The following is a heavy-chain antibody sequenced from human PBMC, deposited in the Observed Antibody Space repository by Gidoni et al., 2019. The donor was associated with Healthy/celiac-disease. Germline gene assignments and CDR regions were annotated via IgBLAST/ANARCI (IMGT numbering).Heavy chain of an antibody. CDR1: GGSISSSSYY. V-gene: IGHV4-39*01. CDR2: IYYSGST. Sequence: QLQLQESVPGLVKPSETLSLTCTVSGGSISSSSYYWGWIRQPPGKGLEWIGSIYYSGSTYYNPSLKSRVTISVDTSKNQFSLKLSSVTAADTAVYYCARGGDDYGDYGGFYSDYWGQGTLVTVSS. CDR3: ARGGDDYGDYGGFYSDY. D-gene: IGHD4-17*01. J-gene: IGHJ4*02.